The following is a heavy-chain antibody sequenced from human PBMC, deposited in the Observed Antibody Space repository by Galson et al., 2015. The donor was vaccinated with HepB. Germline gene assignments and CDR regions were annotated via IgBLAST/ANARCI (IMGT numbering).Heavy chain of an antibody. V-gene: IGHV3-21*01. CDR1: GFTFSSYS. Sequence: SLRLSCAASGFTFSSYSMNWVRQAPGKGLEWVSSISSSSSYIYYADSVKGRFTISRDNAKNSLYLQMNSLRAEDTAVYYCARDGRGIADHPGDYWGQGTLVTVSS. CDR2: ISSSSSYI. D-gene: IGHD6-13*01. CDR3: ARDGRGIADHPGDY. J-gene: IGHJ4*02.